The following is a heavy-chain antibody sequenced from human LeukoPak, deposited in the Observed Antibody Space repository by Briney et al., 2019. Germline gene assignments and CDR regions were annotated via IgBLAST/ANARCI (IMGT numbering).Heavy chain of an antibody. CDR1: GFTFSSYE. CDR3: AKQKGEKFLEIDC. J-gene: IGHJ4*02. Sequence: PGGSLRLSCAASGFTFSSYEMNWVRQAPGKGLEWVSYISSSGSTIYYADSVKGHFTISRDNSKNTLYLQMNSLRAEDTAVYYCAKQKGEKFLEIDCWGQGTLVTVSS. CDR2: ISSSGSTI. V-gene: IGHV3-48*03. D-gene: IGHD3-16*01.